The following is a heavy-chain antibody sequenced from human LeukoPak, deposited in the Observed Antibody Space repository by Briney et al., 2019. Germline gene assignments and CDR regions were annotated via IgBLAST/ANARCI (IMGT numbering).Heavy chain of an antibody. V-gene: IGHV3-23*01. CDR1: GFTFSSYA. CDR3: AASIAARRLEGWVQYPIPVPRTIDY. Sequence: GSLRLSCAASGFTFSSYAMSWVRRAPGKGLEWVSAISGSGGSTYYADSVKGRFTISRDNSKNTLYLQMNSLRAEDTAVYYCAASIAARRLEGWVQYPIPVPRTIDYWGQGTLVTVSS. D-gene: IGHD6-6*01. J-gene: IGHJ4*02. CDR2: ISGSGGST.